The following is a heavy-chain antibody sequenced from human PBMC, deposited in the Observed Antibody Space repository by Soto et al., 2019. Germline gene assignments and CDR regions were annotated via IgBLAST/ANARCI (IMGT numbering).Heavy chain of an antibody. Sequence: PGGSLRLSCAASGFTFEEYTMHWVRQTPGKGLEWVSLISYDGGSTHYVDSVKGRFTISRDNSKSSLYLQMNSLRTEDTALYYCATAPIRHSWYDGLGYWGQGTLVTVSS. CDR3: ATAPIRHSWYDGLGY. V-gene: IGHV3-43*01. J-gene: IGHJ4*02. D-gene: IGHD6-13*01. CDR1: GFTFEEYT. CDR2: ISYDGGST.